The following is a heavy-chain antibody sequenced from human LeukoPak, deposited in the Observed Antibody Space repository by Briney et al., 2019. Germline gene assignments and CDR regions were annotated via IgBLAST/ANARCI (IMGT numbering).Heavy chain of an antibody. D-gene: IGHD2-2*01. CDR3: ASTGGCSSTSCYYYYGMDV. J-gene: IGHJ6*02. V-gene: IGHV1-18*01. CDR1: GYTFTSYG. Sequence: ASVKVSCKASGYTFTSYGISWVRQAPGQGLEWMGWISAYNGNTNYAQKFQGRVTMTEDTSTDTAYMELSSLRSEDTAVYYCASTGGCSSTSCYYYYGMDVWGQGTTVTVSS. CDR2: ISAYNGNT.